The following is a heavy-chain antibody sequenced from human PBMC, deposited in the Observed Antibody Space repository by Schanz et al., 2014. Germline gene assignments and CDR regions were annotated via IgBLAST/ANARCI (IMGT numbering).Heavy chain of an antibody. CDR1: GFTLSSYA. Sequence: VQLVESGGGVVQPGRSLRLSCAAYGFTLSSYAMHWVRQAPGKGLEWVSGISGSGGSTYYADSVKGRFTISRDNSKTTLSLQMNSLRAEDTAVYYCARPRFDYGEVDYWGQGTLXTVSS. D-gene: IGHD4-17*01. J-gene: IGHJ4*02. V-gene: IGHV3-23*04. CDR2: ISGSGGST. CDR3: ARPRFDYGEVDY.